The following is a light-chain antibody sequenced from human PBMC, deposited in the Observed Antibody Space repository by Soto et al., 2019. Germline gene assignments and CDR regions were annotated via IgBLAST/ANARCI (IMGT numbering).Light chain of an antibody. CDR2: EVN. J-gene: IGLJ2*01. CDR1: SSNVGGYNF. Sequence: QSALTQPASVSGSPGQSIAISCTGTSSNVGGYNFVSWYQQHPGKAPKLLIYEVNKRPSGVSNRFSGSKSDNTASLTISGLQAEDEADYYCCSYGGDRIFGGETKVTVL. V-gene: IGLV2-23*02. CDR3: CSYGGDRI.